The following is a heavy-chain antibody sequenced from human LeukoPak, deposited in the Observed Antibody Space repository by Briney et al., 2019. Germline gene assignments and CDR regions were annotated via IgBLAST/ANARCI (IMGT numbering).Heavy chain of an antibody. CDR2: IYYSGST. Sequence: SETLSLTCTVSGGSISSYYWSWIWQPPGKGLEWIGYIYYSGSTYYNPSLKSRVTISVDTSKNQFSLKLSSVTAADTAVYYCARHSLILTGYPFDYWGQGTLVTVSS. J-gene: IGHJ4*02. CDR1: GGSISSYY. CDR3: ARHSLILTGYPFDY. V-gene: IGHV4-59*08. D-gene: IGHD3-9*01.